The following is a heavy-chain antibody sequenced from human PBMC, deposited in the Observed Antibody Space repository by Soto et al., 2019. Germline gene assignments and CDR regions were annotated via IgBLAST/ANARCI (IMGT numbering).Heavy chain of an antibody. J-gene: IGHJ4*02. CDR2: IDWDDDK. V-gene: IGHV2-70*01. D-gene: IGHD3-10*01. Sequence: SGPTLVNPPQTLTLTCTFSGFSLDTRGMCVSWIRQPPGTALEWLALIDWDDDKYYTTSLKTRLTISKDTSKHQVALTMTNMDPVDTGPYYCARIRGSYISPLDSWGQGARVTVSS. CDR3: ARIRGSYISPLDS. CDR1: GFSLDTRGMC.